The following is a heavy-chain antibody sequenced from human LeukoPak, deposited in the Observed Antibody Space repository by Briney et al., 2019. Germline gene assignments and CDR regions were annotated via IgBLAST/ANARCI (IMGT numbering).Heavy chain of an antibody. J-gene: IGHJ5*02. CDR2: ISAYNGNT. D-gene: IGHD6-6*01. Sequence: ASVKVSCKASGYTFTSYGISWVRQAPGQGLEWMGWISAYNGNTNYAQKLQGRVTMTTDTSTSTAYMELRSLRSEDTAVYYCATLSITARPRWHWFDPWGQGTLVTVSS. CDR3: ATLSITARPRWHWFDP. CDR1: GYTFTSYG. V-gene: IGHV1-18*01.